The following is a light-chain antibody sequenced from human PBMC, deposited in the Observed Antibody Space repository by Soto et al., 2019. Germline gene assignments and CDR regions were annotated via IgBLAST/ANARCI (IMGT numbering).Light chain of an antibody. CDR3: MQALQTPRLT. J-gene: IGKJ4*01. CDR2: LGS. Sequence: DIVMTQSPLSLPVTPGEPASISCRSSRSLLHSNGYNYLDWYLQKPGQSPQLLIYLGSNRASGVPDRFSGSGSGTDFTLKISRVEAEDVGVYYCMQALQTPRLTFGGGTKVDIK. CDR1: RSLLHSNGYNY. V-gene: IGKV2-28*01.